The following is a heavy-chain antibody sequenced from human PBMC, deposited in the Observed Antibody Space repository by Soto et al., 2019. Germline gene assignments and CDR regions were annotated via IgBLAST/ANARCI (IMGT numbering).Heavy chain of an antibody. CDR1: GFTFSSYW. J-gene: IGHJ4*02. D-gene: IGHD2-2*01. CDR3: TRGKVFNQGLLDD. V-gene: IGHV3-74*01. Sequence: EVQLVESGGDLVQPGGSLILSCAASGFTFSSYWMHWVRQAPGTGLVWVSRINSDGSFTSYADSVKDRFTISRDNAKNTLYLQMTSLRADDTAVYYCTRGKVFNQGLLDDWGQGTPVTVSS. CDR2: INSDGSFT.